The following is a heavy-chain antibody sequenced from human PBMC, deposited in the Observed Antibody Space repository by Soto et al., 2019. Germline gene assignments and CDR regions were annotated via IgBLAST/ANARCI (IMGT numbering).Heavy chain of an antibody. D-gene: IGHD6-19*01. CDR2: ISWSSESI. V-gene: IGHV3-9*01. Sequence: EVQLVESGGGLVQPGMSLRLSCIASGFTFDDYAMHWVRQAPGKGLEWVSGISWSSESIGYADSVKGRFLISRDNAKNSLYLQMNSLRANDTAFYYCTKGRDGGWLLNPLGYWGQGILVTVSS. CDR1: GFTFDDYA. CDR3: TKGRDGGWLLNPLGY. J-gene: IGHJ4*02.